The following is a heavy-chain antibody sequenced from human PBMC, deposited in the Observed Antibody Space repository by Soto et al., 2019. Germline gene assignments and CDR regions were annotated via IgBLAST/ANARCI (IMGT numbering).Heavy chain of an antibody. V-gene: IGHV5-10-1*01. CDR1: GYSFTSYW. D-gene: IGHD6-6*01. J-gene: IGHJ6*02. CDR2: IDPSDSYT. CDR3: ARLPTWMEYSSSSGAPGKGYYYYYGMDV. Sequence: GESLKISCKGSGYSFTSYWISWVRQMPGKGLEWMGRIDPSDSYTNYSPSFQGHVTISADKSISTAYLQWSSLKASDTAVYYCARLPTWMEYSSSSGAPGKGYYYYYGMDVWGQGTTVTVSS.